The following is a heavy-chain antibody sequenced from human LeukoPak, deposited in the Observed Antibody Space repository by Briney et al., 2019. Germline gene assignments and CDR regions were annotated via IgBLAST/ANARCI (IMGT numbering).Heavy chain of an antibody. V-gene: IGHV3-21*04. J-gene: IGHJ4*02. D-gene: IGHD6-13*01. CDR1: GFTLSTYS. Sequence: GGSLRLSCAASGFTLSTYSVNWVRQAPGKGLEWVSSISSGSDYIYYTDSVKGRFTISRDNALNSLYLQMNSLRAEDTAIYYCARSIPYGTTWYGRSDYWGQGTLVTVSS. CDR3: ARSIPYGTTWYGRSDY. CDR2: ISSGSDYI.